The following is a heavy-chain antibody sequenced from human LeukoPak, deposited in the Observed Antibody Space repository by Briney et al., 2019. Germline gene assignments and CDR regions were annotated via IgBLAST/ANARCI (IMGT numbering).Heavy chain of an antibody. D-gene: IGHD4-23*01. CDR3: ARDADYGGSPDAFDV. Sequence: GGSLRLSCAASGFTVSSNHMSWVRQAPGKGLKWVSIIYSGGTIYYADSVKGRFTISRDNSKNTLYLQMNTLRAEDTAVYYCARDADYGGSPDAFDVWGRGTIVTVSS. J-gene: IGHJ3*01. CDR1: GFTVSSNH. V-gene: IGHV3-53*01. CDR2: IYSGGTI.